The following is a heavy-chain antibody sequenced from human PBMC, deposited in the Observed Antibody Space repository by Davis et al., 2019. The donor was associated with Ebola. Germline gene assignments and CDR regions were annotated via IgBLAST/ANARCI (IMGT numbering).Heavy chain of an antibody. V-gene: IGHV4-39*07. CDR3: ARAPLAILSYQLLSRGVAAWFDP. D-gene: IGHD2-2*01. CDR1: GGSISSSSYY. CDR2: IYYSGST. Sequence: SETLSLTCTVSGGSISSSSYYWGWIRQPPGKGLEWIGSIYYSGSTYYNPSLKSRVAISVDTSKNQFSLKLSSVTAADTAVYYCARAPLAILSYQLLSRGVAAWFDPWGQGTLVTVSS. J-gene: IGHJ5*02.